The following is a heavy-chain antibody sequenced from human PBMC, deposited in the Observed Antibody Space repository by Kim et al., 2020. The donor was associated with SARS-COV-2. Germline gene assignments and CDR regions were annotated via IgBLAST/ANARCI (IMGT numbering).Heavy chain of an antibody. V-gene: IGHV3-23*01. J-gene: IGHJ4*02. CDR3: ASRGYNYAFDN. D-gene: IGHD5-18*01. CDR1: GFTFNIYA. Sequence: GGSLRLSCAASGFTFNIYAMNWVRQAPGKGLEWVSIIGKSGGSTYYADSVKGRFTISRDNSKNTLYLQMNSLRAEDTAVYYCASRGYNYAFDNWGQGTLV. CDR2: IGKSGGST.